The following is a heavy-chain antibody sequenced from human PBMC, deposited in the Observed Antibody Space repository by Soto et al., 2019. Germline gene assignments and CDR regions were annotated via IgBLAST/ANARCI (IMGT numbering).Heavy chain of an antibody. CDR2: IYYSGST. V-gene: IGHV4-30-4*01. J-gene: IGHJ3*02. CDR3: AREPPGYCRGGSCYSVSGKAFDI. Sequence: KSSETLSLTCTVSGGSISSGDYYRSWIRQPPGKGLEWIGYIYYSGSTYYNPSLKSRVTISVDTSKNQFSLKLSSVTAADTDVYYCAREPPGYCRGGSCYSVSGKAFDIWGQGTMVTVSS. CDR1: GGSISSGDYY. D-gene: IGHD2-15*01.